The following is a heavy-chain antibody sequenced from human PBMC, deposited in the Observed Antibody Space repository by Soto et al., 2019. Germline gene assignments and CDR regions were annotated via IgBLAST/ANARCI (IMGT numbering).Heavy chain of an antibody. CDR2: ISSSGSAT. J-gene: IGHJ4*02. D-gene: IGHD3-9*01. V-gene: IGHV3-11*04. CDR1: GFSFSDYF. Sequence: PVGSLRLSCAASGFSFSDYFMAWVRQAPGKGLEWISLISSSGSATYYADAVKGRFTISRDNAKDSLYLQLSSLRAEDTAVYYCARRGVTGYYRSFDYWGQGALVTVSS. CDR3: ARRGVTGYYRSFDY.